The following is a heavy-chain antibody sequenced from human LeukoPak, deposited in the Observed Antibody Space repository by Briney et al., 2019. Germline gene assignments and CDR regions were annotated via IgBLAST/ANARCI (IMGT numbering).Heavy chain of an antibody. CDR3: ARGYCSGGSCYYYYGMDV. CDR1: GFTFSSYN. V-gene: IGHV3-21*01. J-gene: IGHJ6*02. CDR2: ISSSSSYI. D-gene: IGHD2-15*01. Sequence: GGSLRLSCAASGFTFSSYNMNWVRQAPGKGLEWVSSISSSSSYIYYADSVKGRFTISRDNAKNSLYLQMNSLRAEDTAVYYCARGYCSGGSCYYYYGMDVWGQGTTVTVSS.